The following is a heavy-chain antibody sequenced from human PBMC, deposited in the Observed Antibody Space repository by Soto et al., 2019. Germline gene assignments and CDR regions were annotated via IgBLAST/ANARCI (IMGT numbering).Heavy chain of an antibody. CDR3: AGDHYYDSSGQLDY. Sequence: PSETLSLTCAVSGCSISSGDYYWSWIRQPPGKGLEWIGYIYYSGSTYYNPSLKSRVTISVDTSKNQFSLKLSSVTAADTAVYYCAGDHYYDSSGQLDYWGQGTLVTVSS. V-gene: IGHV4-30-4*01. CDR1: GCSISSGDYY. CDR2: IYYSGST. D-gene: IGHD3-22*01. J-gene: IGHJ4*02.